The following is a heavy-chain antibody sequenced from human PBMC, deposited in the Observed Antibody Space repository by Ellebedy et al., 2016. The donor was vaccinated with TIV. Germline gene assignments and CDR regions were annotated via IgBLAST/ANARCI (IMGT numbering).Heavy chain of an antibody. CDR2: LNSDGSST. CDR1: GFTFSSYW. J-gene: IGHJ3*02. Sequence: GGSLRLXXAASGFTFSSYWMHWVRQPPGKGLLWVSSLNSDGSSTAYADSVKGRFTISRDNAKNTLYLQMNSLRVEDTAVYYCATGNSHAFDIWGQGTMVTVAP. CDR3: ATGNSHAFDI. V-gene: IGHV3-74*01. D-gene: IGHD4-23*01.